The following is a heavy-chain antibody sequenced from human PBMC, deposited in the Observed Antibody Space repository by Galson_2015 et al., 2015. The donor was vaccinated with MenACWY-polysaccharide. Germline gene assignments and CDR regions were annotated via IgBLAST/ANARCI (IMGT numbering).Heavy chain of an antibody. CDR2: ISRTTGNT. CDR1: GLTFSSYG. V-gene: IGHV3-23*01. CDR3: AKGATLYGSGNYYDY. J-gene: IGHJ4*02. D-gene: IGHD3-10*01. Sequence: SLRLSCAGSGLTFSSYGMGWVRQALGKGLEWVSAISRTTGNTYYADSVRGRFTISRDNSKNTLYLQMDSLRAEDTAVYYCAKGATLYGSGNYYDYWGQGTQVTVSS.